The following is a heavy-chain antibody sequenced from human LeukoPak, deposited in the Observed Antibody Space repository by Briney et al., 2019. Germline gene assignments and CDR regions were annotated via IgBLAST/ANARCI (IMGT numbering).Heavy chain of an antibody. J-gene: IGHJ6*02. V-gene: IGHV3-7*01. Sequence: PGGSLRLSCAASGFTFSSYWMSWVRQAPGKGLEWVAHIKQDGSEKYYVDSVKGRFTISRDNAKNSLYLQMNSLRAEDTAVYYCARDIVVPTSSYYYYYGMDVWGQGTTVTVSS. D-gene: IGHD2-2*01. CDR2: IKQDGSEK. CDR1: GFTFSSYW. CDR3: ARDIVVPTSSYYYYYGMDV.